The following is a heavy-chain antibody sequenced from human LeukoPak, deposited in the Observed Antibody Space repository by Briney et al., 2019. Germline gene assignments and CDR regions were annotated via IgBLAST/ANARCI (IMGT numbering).Heavy chain of an antibody. D-gene: IGHD3-22*01. J-gene: IGHJ6*02. CDR2: ISVSGGGA. CDR3: AKAQGDYCDTCGYNSYYYYGMDA. V-gene: IGHV3-23*01. Sequence: GGSLRLSCAASGFIFNIYAMNWVRQAPGKGLGWVSGISVSGGGAYYADSVKGRFTISRDNSKNTLYLQMNSLRAEDTAEYFCAKAQGDYCDTCGYNSYYYYGMDAWGQGTTVTVSS. CDR1: GFIFNIYA.